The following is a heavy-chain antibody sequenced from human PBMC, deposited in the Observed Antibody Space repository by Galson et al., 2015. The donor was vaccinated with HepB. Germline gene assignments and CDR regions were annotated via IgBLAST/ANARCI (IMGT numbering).Heavy chain of an antibody. D-gene: IGHD2-2*01. J-gene: IGHJ4*02. CDR3: SRGRVPLGRYSFDN. CDR2: IHSGHVT. V-gene: IGHV3-53*01. Sequence: SLRLSCATSGFTVSGDDMNWIRQPPGKGLEWVSVIHSGHVTFYADSVEGRFAISSDTSKNMFYLQMNSLRAEDTAIYYCSRGRVPLGRYSFDNWGPGTLVTVSS. CDR1: GFTVSGDD.